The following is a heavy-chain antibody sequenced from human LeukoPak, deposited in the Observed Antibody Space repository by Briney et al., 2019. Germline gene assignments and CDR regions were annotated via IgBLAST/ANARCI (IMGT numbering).Heavy chain of an antibody. J-gene: IGHJ4*02. CDR3: ARDWEGYCSSTSCYGY. Sequence: ASVKVSCKASGYTFTSYYMHWVRQAPGQGLEWMGIINPSGGSTSYAQKFQGRVTMTRDTSTSTVYMELSSLRSEDTAVYYCARDWEGYCSSTSCYGYWGQGTLVTVSS. V-gene: IGHV1-46*01. D-gene: IGHD2-2*01. CDR1: GYTFTSYY. CDR2: INPSGGST.